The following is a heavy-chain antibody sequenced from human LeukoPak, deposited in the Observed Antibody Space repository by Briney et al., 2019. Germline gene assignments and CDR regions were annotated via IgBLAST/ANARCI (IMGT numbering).Heavy chain of an antibody. Sequence: PGGSLRLSCASSGFIFSFYGMHWARQAPGKGLEWVAFIRSDGSIKYYADSVKGRFTISRDNSKNTLYLQMNSLRAADTAVYYCAKDDAWLQYGNWGRGTLVTVSS. V-gene: IGHV3-30*02. CDR1: GFIFSFYG. D-gene: IGHD5-24*01. CDR2: IRSDGSIK. CDR3: AKDDAWLQYGN. J-gene: IGHJ4*02.